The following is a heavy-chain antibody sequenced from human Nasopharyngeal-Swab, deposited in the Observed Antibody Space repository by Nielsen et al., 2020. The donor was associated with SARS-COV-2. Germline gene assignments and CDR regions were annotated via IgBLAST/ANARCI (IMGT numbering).Heavy chain of an antibody. V-gene: IGHV3-33*08. CDR1: GFTFSSYG. J-gene: IGHJ6*02. Sequence: GESLKISCAASGFTFSSYGMHWVRQAPGKGLEWVAVIWYDGSNKYYADSVKGRFTISRDNSKNTLYLQMNSLRAEDTAVYYCARDGPTSYYDILTDWFGNHRDPHLNYYGMDVWGQGTTVTVSS. D-gene: IGHD3-9*01. CDR3: ARDGPTSYYDILTDWFGNHRDPHLNYYGMDV. CDR2: IWYDGSNK.